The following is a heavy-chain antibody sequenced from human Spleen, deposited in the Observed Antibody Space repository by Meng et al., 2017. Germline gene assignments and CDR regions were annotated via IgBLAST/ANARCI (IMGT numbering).Heavy chain of an antibody. CDR1: GFTFSDYY. V-gene: IGHV3-11*01. CDR3: SGHIDY. J-gene: IGHJ4*02. D-gene: IGHD5-12*01. Sequence: GESLKISCAASGFTFSDYYISWIRQAPGKGLEWVSYISGDGTTIYYADSVRGRFTISRNNGKNSLYLHMNSLKTEDTAVYYCSGHIDYWGQGTLVTVSS. CDR2: ISGDGTTI.